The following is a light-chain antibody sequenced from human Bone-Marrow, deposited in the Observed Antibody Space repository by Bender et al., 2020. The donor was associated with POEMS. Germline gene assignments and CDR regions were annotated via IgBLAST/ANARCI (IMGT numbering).Light chain of an antibody. CDR2: EVT. CDR1: NSDVGNYNY. Sequence: QSALTQPPSASGSPGQSVTISCTGTNSDVGNYNYVSWYQQLPGEAPKLIIYEVTKRPSGVPDRFFGSKSGTTASLTVSGLQAEDEGDYYCQSYDNSLGGWVFGGGTKLTVL. CDR3: QSYDNSLGGWV. V-gene: IGLV2-8*01. J-gene: IGLJ3*02.